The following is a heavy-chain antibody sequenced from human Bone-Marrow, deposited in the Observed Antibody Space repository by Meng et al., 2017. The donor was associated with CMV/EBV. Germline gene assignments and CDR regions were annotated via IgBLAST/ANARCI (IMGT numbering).Heavy chain of an antibody. CDR1: GFTFSDYY. Sequence: GGSLRLSCAASGFTFSDYYMSWIRQAPGKGLKWVSYISSSGSTIYYADSVKGRFTISRDNAKNSLYLQMNSLRAEDTAVYYCTRSNVLKYCTNGVCSKGTYFFDYWGQGTLVTVSS. CDR2: ISSSGSTI. V-gene: IGHV3-11*01. J-gene: IGHJ4*02. D-gene: IGHD2-8*01. CDR3: TRSNVLKYCTNGVCSKGTYFFDY.